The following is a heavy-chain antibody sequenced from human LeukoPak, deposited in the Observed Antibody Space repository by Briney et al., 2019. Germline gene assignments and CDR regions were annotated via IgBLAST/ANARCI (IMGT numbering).Heavy chain of an antibody. Sequence: SVKVSCKASGGTFSNYAISWVRQAPGQGLEWMGGIIPIFGTANYAQKFQGRVTITADESTSTAYMELSSLRSEDTAVYYCARDGSGYSSGWRPGFDYWGQGTLVTVSS. CDR3: ARDGSGYSSGWRPGFDY. V-gene: IGHV1-69*13. CDR1: GGTFSNYA. J-gene: IGHJ4*02. CDR2: IIPIFGTA. D-gene: IGHD6-19*01.